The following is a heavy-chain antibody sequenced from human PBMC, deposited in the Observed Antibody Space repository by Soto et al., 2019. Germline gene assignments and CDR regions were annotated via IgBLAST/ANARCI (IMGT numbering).Heavy chain of an antibody. D-gene: IGHD6-6*01. CDR2: ISAYKGNT. V-gene: IGHV1-18*03. CDR1: GFTFTNYG. Sequence: ASVKVSCKASGFTFTNYGISWVRQAPGQGLEWMGWISAYKGNTNYAQKFQGRVTMTTDTSTSTAYLELRSLRSDDMAVYFCASRSGQLPYYFDYWGRGTQVTVSS. CDR3: ASRSGQLPYYFDY. J-gene: IGHJ4*02.